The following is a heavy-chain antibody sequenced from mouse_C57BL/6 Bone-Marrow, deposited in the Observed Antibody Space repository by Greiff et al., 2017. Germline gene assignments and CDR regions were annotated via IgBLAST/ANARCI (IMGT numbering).Heavy chain of an antibody. CDR2: IYPRDGST. CDR1: GYTFTDHT. V-gene: IGHV1-78*01. J-gene: IGHJ2*01. Sequence: VKLMESDAELVKPGASVKISCKVSGYTFTDHTIHWMKQRPEQGLEWIGYIYPRDGSTKYNEKFKGKATLTADKSSSTAYMQLNSLTSEDSAVYFCTRNGGNSYYFDYWGQGTTLTVSS. D-gene: IGHD2-1*01. CDR3: TRNGGNSYYFDY.